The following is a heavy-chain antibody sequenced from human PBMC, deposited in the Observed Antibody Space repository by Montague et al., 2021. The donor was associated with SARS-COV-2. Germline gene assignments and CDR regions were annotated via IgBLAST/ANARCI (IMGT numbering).Heavy chain of an antibody. CDR1: GGSISDYY. CDR2: IYYNTGTT. D-gene: IGHD5-12*01. V-gene: IGHV4-59*01. CDR3: ARGTGYDYYFDC. J-gene: IGHJ4*02. Sequence: SETLSLTCSVSGGSISDYYWNWIRQPPGKGLEWIGYIYYNTGTTNNNPSLQSRVTISLDTSKNQFSLNLRSVTAADTALYFCARGTGYDYYFDCWGLGALVTVSS.